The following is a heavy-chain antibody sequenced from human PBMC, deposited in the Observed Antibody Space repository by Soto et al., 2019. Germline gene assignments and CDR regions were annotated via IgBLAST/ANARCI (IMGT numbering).Heavy chain of an antibody. CDR2: INEDGSEK. CDR3: VSDLDL. Sequence: GGSLRLSCAVYGGTFSSYWMSWVRQAPGKGLEWVGKINEDGSEKNYAESVKGRFTISRHNGKKSLFLQMYSLRGEDSAVYYCVSDLDLWGQGTLVTVSS. J-gene: IGHJ5*02. CDR1: GGTFSSYW. V-gene: IGHV3-7*03.